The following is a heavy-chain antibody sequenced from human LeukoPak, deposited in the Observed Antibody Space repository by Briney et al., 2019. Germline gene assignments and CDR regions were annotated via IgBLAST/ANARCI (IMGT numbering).Heavy chain of an antibody. CDR3: ARVAVAGRPVDY. J-gene: IGHJ4*02. CDR1: GGSISSGGYY. Sequence: SETLSLTCTVSGGSISSGGYYWSWIRQHPGKGLEWIGYIYYSGSTYYNPSLQSRVTISVDTSKNQFSLKLSSVTAADTAVYYCARVAVAGRPVDYWGQGTLVTVSS. D-gene: IGHD6-19*01. CDR2: IYYSGST. V-gene: IGHV4-31*03.